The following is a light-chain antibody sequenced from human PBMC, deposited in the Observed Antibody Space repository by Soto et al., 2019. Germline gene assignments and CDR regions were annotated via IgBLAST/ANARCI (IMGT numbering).Light chain of an antibody. Sequence: QSVLTQPPSASGTPGQRVTISCSGSSSNIGSNYVYWYQQLPETAPKLLIYRSNQRPSGVPDRFSGSKSGTSASLAISGLRSEDEADYYCAAWDDSLSGWVFGGGTKLTVL. J-gene: IGLJ3*02. CDR3: AAWDDSLSGWV. CDR2: RSN. CDR1: SSNIGSNY. V-gene: IGLV1-47*01.